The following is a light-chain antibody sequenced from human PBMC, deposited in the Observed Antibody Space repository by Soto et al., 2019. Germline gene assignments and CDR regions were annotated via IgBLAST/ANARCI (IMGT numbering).Light chain of an antibody. CDR1: SSDIGDYNY. V-gene: IGLV2-8*01. CDR2: EVS. J-gene: IGLJ1*01. CDR3: SSYASSLYV. Sequence: QSALTQPPSASGSPGQSVTISCTGTSSDIGDYNYVSWYQQHPGKAPKLMIYEVSKRPAGVPDRFSGSKSGNTASLTVSRLQAEDEADYYCSSYASSLYVFGTGTKLTVL.